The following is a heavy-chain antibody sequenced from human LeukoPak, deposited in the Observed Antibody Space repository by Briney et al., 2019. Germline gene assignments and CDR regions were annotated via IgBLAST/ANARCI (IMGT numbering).Heavy chain of an antibody. CDR3: ARGGYCSSSSCTFMD. CDR1: GGSISSYY. CDR2: IYYSGST. Sequence: SETLSLTCTVSGGSISSYYWSWIRQPPGKGLEWIGYIYYSGSTNYNPSLKSRVTISVDTSKNQFSLKLSSVTAADTAVYYCARGGYCSSSSCTFMDWGQGTLVTVSS. J-gene: IGHJ4*02. V-gene: IGHV4-59*01. D-gene: IGHD2-2*01.